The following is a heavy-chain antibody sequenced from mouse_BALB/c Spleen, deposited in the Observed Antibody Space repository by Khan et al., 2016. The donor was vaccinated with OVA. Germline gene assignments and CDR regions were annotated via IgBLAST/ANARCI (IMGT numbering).Heavy chain of an antibody. CDR3: ERGGDYYRNDGWFAY. CDR1: GYTFTSYT. V-gene: IGHV1-4*01. Sequence: QVQLKESGAELARPGASVKMSCKASGYTFTSYTMHWVKQRPGQGLEWIGYINPSSGYTNYNQKFKDKATLTADKSSRTAYMQLSSLTSEDSAVYYCERGGDYYRNDGWFAYWGQGTLVTVSA. J-gene: IGHJ3*01. CDR2: INPSSGYT. D-gene: IGHD2-14*01.